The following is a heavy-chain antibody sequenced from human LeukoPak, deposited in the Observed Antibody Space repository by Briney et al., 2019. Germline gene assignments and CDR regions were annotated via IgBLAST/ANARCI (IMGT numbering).Heavy chain of an antibody. CDR1: GYSISSGYY. Sequence: PSETLSLTCTVSGYSISSGYYWGWIRQPPGKGLEWIGEINHSGSTNYNPSLKSRVTISVDTSKNQFSLKLSSVTAADTAVYYCARTKSMVRGVSHYYYYYYMDVWGKGTTVTVSS. CDR3: ARTKSMVRGVSHYYYYYYMDV. D-gene: IGHD3-10*01. V-gene: IGHV4-38-2*02. CDR2: INHSGST. J-gene: IGHJ6*03.